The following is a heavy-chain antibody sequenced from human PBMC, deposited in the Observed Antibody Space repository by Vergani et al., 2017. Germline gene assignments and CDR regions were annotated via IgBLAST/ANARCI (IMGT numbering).Heavy chain of an antibody. Sequence: QVQLQESGPGLVKPSQTLSLTCTVSGGSISSGSYYWSWIRQPAGKGLEWIGRIYTSGSTNYNPSLKSRVTISVDTSKNQFSLKLSSVTAADTAVYYCARGYYLDSSGYQGYYYYYGMDVWGQGTTVTVSS. CDR3: ARGYYLDSSGYQGYYYYYGMDV. D-gene: IGHD3-22*01. J-gene: IGHJ6*02. V-gene: IGHV4-61*02. CDR1: GGSISSGSYY. CDR2: IYTSGST.